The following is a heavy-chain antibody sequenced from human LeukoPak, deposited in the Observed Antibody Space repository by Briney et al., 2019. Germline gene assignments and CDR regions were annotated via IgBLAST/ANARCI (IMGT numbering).Heavy chain of an antibody. D-gene: IGHD5-18*01. CDR1: GYTFTGYY. J-gene: IGHJ4*02. CDR2: INPNSGGT. Sequence: ASVKVSCKASGYTFTGYYMHWVRQAPGQGLEWMGWINPNSGGTNYAQKFQGRVTMTEDTSTDTAYMELSSLRSEDTAVCYCATERTAMVFDYWGQGTLVTVSS. CDR3: ATERTAMVFDY. V-gene: IGHV1-2*02.